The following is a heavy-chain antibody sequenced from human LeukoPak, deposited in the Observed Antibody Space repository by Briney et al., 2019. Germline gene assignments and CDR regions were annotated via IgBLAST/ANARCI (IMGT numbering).Heavy chain of an antibody. CDR1: GGSISSSNW. CDR2: IYHSGST. Sequence: PSGTLSLTCAVSGGSISSSNWWSWVRPPPGKGLEWIGEIYHSGSTNYNPSLKGRVTISVDKSKNQFSLKLSSVTAADTAVYYCAGLVGRYSSGLYYYYFDYWGQGTLVTVSS. CDR3: AGLVGRYSSGLYYYYFDY. J-gene: IGHJ4*02. V-gene: IGHV4-4*02. D-gene: IGHD3-22*01.